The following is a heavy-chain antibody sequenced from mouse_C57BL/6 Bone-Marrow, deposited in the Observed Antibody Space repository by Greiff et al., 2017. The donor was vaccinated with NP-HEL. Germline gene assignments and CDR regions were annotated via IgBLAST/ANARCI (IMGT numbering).Heavy chain of an antibody. J-gene: IGHJ2*01. V-gene: IGHV1-75*01. Sequence: VQLQQSGPELVKPGASVKISCKASGYTFTDYYINWVKQRPGQGLEWIGWIFPGSGSTYYNEKFKGKATLTVDKSSSTAYMLLSSLTSEDSAVYFCASPPDVYGSSHFDYWGQGTTLTVSS. CDR2: IFPGSGST. CDR3: ASPPDVYGSSHFDY. D-gene: IGHD1-1*01. CDR1: GYTFTDYY.